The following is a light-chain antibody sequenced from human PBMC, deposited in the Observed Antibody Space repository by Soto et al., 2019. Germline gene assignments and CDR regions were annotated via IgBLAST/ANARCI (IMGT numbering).Light chain of an antibody. V-gene: IGKV3D-20*01. CDR2: DAS. CDR3: QPYGNAPIT. J-gene: IGKJ5*01. CDR1: ESVYSSY. Sequence: EIVLSQSPATLSLSPGEGATLSCGASESVYSSYVAWYQQKPGLAPRLLIYDASNRATGIPDRFSGSGSGTDYILTIHRLEPEDFAVYYCQPYGNAPITFGQGTRLEIK.